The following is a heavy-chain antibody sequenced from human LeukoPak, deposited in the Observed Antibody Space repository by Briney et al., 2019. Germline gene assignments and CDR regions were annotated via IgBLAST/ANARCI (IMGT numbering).Heavy chain of an antibody. J-gene: IGHJ6*02. CDR1: GFTVSSNY. V-gene: IGHV3-53*01. CDR2: IYSGGST. D-gene: IGHD1-7*01. CDR3: ASETKDYYYCMDV. Sequence: GRSLRLSCAASGFTVSSNYMSWVRQAPGKGLEWVSVIYSGGSTYYADSVKGRFTISRDNSKDTLYLQMNSLRAEDTAVYYCASETKDYYYCMDVWGQGTTVTVSS.